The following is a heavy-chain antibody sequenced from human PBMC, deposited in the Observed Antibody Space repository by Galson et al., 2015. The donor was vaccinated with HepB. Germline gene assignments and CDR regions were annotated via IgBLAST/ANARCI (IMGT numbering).Heavy chain of an antibody. CDR1: GYTFTSYG. CDR3: AREVTIFGVVIMDYYYGMDV. Sequence: SVKVSCKASGYTFTSYGISWVRQAPGQGLEWMGWISAYNGNTNYAQKLQGRVTMTTDTPTSTAYMELRSLRSDDTAVYYCAREVTIFGVVIMDYYYGMDVWGQGTTVTVSS. V-gene: IGHV1-18*04. J-gene: IGHJ6*02. D-gene: IGHD3-3*01. CDR2: ISAYNGNT.